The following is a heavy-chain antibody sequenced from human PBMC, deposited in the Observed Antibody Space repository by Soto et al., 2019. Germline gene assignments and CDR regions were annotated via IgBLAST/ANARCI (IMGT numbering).Heavy chain of an antibody. D-gene: IGHD6-13*01. V-gene: IGHV4-39*01. CDR1: GGSISSSSYY. CDR3: ARLDSSSWVDY. Sequence: QLQLQESGPGLVKPSETLSLTCTVSGGSISSSSYYWGWIRQPPGKGLEWIGSIYYSGSTYYNPSLKSRVTVSVDTSKNQFSLKLRSVTAADTAVYYCARLDSSSWVDYWGQGTLGTVSS. CDR2: IYYSGST. J-gene: IGHJ4*02.